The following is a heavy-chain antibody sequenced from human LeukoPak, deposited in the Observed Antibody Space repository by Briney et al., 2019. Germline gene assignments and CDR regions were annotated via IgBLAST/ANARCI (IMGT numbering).Heavy chain of an antibody. V-gene: IGHV4-61*08. CDR1: GGSISSGGYY. J-gene: IGHJ5*02. Sequence: SQTLSLTCTVSGGSISSGGYYWSWIRQPPGKGLEWIGYIYYSGSTNYNPSLKSRVTISVDTSKNQFSLKLSSVTAADTAVYYCARDAGWPNWFDPWGQGTLVTVSS. CDR2: IYYSGST. D-gene: IGHD2-15*01. CDR3: ARDAGWPNWFDP.